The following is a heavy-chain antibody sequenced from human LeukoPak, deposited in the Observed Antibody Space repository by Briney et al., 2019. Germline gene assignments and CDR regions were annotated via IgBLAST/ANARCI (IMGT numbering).Heavy chain of an antibody. CDR1: GVALSGDG. Sequence: GGSLRLSCTASGVALSGDGMHWVRQAPGKGLEWLAFVRFNGGNEYYADSVKGRFTISRDTSKNTLFLQMKSLRVEDTAVYSCARESHSGYHSGGPKYWGLGTLVTVSS. CDR2: VRFNGGNE. CDR3: ARESHSGYHSGGPKY. J-gene: IGHJ4*02. D-gene: IGHD5-12*01. V-gene: IGHV3-30*02.